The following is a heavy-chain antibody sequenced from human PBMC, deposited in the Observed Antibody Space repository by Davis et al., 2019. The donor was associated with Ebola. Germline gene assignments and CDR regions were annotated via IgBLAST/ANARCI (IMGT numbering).Heavy chain of an antibody. J-gene: IGHJ6*02. CDR1: GYTFTGYA. D-gene: IGHD2-2*01. V-gene: IGHV1-3*01. CDR2: INAGNGNT. Sequence: ASVKVSCKASGYTFTGYAMHWVRQAPGQRLEWMGWINAGNGNTKYSQKFQGRVTITRDTSASTAHMELRSLRSDDTAVYYCARIGYCSSTSCYYIDYYYYGMDVWGQGTTVTVSS. CDR3: ARIGYCSSTSCYYIDYYYYGMDV.